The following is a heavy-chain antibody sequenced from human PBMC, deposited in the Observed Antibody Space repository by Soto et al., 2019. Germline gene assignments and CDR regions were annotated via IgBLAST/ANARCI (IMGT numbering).Heavy chain of an antibody. J-gene: IGHJ5*02. CDR1: DGSISTYDW. CDR2: MFHSGST. CDR3: ARGSDYNNWFDP. D-gene: IGHD4-17*01. V-gene: IGHV4-4*02. Sequence: SETLSLTCVVSDGSISTYDWWTWVRQPPGKGLEWIGKMFHSGSTYYNPSLKSRVTISVDRSKNQFSLKLSSVTAADTAVYYCARGSDYNNWFDPWGQGTLVTVSS.